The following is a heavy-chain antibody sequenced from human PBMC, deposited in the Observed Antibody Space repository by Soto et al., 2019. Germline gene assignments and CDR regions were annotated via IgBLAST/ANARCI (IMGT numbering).Heavy chain of an antibody. D-gene: IGHD2-8*01. J-gene: IGHJ3*02. Sequence: SETLSLTCTVSGDSISNYYWNWIRQPPGKGLEWIGYINYSGNTNYNPSLKSRVTISADTSKNQFSLKLSSVTAADTDVYYCARAEKVYAISGALDIWGQGTMVTVSS. V-gene: IGHV4-59*01. CDR1: GDSISNYY. CDR3: ARAEKVYAISGALDI. CDR2: INYSGNT.